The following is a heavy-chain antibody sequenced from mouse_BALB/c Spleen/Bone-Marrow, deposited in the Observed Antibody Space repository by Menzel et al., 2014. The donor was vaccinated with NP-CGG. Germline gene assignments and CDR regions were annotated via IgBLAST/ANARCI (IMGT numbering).Heavy chain of an antibody. J-gene: IGHJ4*01. CDR2: INPSTGYT. D-gene: IGHD2-4*01. Sequence: VQVVESGAELAKPGASVKMSCKASGYNFISYWMHWVKQRPGQGLEWIGYINPSTGYTEYNQKFKDKATLTADKSSSKAYMQLSSLASEDSAVYSCARNDDYDGGYDAMDYWGQGTSVTVSS. CDR3: ARNDDYDGGYDAMDY. CDR1: GYNFISYW. V-gene: IGHV1-7*01.